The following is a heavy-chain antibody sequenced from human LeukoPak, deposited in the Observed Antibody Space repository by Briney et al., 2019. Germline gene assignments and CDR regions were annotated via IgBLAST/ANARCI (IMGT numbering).Heavy chain of an antibody. J-gene: IGHJ5*02. CDR2: IHHSGST. CDR3: ARTEAFCSDTSCSNWFDP. V-gene: IGHV4-4*02. D-gene: IGHD2-2*01. CDR1: GGSISSTNW. Sequence: SETLSLTCGVSGGSISSTNWWNWVRQPPGKGLKWIGEIHHSGSTNYNPSLKSRVTMSVDKSKNQFSLKLSSVTAADTAVYYCARTEAFCSDTSCSNWFDPWGQGTLVTVSS.